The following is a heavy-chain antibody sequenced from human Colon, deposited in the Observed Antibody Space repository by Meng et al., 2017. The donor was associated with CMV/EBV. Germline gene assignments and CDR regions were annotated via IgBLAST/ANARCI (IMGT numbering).Heavy chain of an antibody. CDR2: ISYDGSNK. D-gene: IGHD2-2*03. J-gene: IGHJ4*02. CDR3: ARDHLDVFDY. V-gene: IGHV3-30*04. Sequence: GESLKISCGASGFTFSDFAMHWVRQAPGKGLEWVAVISYDGSNKYYADSVKGRFTISRDNSKNTLYLQMNSLRAEDTAVYYCARDHLDVFDYWGQRTLVTVSS. CDR1: GFTFSDFA.